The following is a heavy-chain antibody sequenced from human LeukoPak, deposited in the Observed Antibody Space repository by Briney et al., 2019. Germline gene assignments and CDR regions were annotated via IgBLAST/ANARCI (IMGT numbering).Heavy chain of an antibody. CDR3: VKVEDSSSWYRAFDI. J-gene: IGHJ3*02. CDR2: INPNGGST. Sequence: GASVKVSCKASGYRFTSYYMHWVRQAPGQGLEWMGIINPNGGSTSYAPKFQGRVTMTRDTSTSTVYMELSSLRSEDTAVYYCVKVEDSSSWYRAFDIWGQGTMVTVSS. CDR1: GYRFTSYY. D-gene: IGHD6-13*01. V-gene: IGHV1-46*01.